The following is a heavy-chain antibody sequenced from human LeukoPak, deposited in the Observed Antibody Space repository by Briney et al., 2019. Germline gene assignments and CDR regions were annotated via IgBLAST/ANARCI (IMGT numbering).Heavy chain of an antibody. Sequence: GGSLRLSCAASGFIFSRYGMHWVRQAPGKGLEWVAFIRFDGSDRYYTDSVKGRFTLYRDISRNTLYLQMNSLRADDTAVYYCAKAGAMILQHYFDYWGQGTLVTVSS. J-gene: IGHJ4*02. CDR2: IRFDGSDR. CDR1: GFIFSRYG. D-gene: IGHD3-22*01. V-gene: IGHV3-30*02. CDR3: AKAGAMILQHYFDY.